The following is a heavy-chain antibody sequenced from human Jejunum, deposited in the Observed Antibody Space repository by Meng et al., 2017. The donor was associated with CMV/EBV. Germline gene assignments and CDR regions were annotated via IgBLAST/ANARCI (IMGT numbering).Heavy chain of an antibody. J-gene: IGHJ5*02. Sequence: LTCDVAGASINSELWWCWVRQPPGKGLEWIGEIHQTGNTNYNPSLRSRVTISMDESKNQFSLNVSSVTAADTAFYYCAISPNQDPGSWGQGTLVTVSS. CDR3: AISPNQDPGS. CDR2: IHQTGNT. CDR1: GASINSELW. D-gene: IGHD1-14*01. V-gene: IGHV4-4*02.